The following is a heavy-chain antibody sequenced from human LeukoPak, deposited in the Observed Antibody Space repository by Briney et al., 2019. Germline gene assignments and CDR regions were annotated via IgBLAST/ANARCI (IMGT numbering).Heavy chain of an antibody. J-gene: IGHJ4*02. D-gene: IGHD2-2*01. CDR2: INHSGST. CDR1: GGSFSGYY. Sequence: PSETLSLTCAVYGGSFSGYYWSWIRQPPGKGLEWIGEINHSGSTNYSPSLKSRVTISVDTSKNQFSLKLSSVTAADTAVYYCARAGGYCSSTSCYYFDYWGQGTLVTVSS. CDR3: ARAGGYCSSTSCYYFDY. V-gene: IGHV4-34*01.